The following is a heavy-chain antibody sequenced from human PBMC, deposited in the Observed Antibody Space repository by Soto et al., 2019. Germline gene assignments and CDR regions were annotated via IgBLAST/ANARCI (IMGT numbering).Heavy chain of an antibody. Sequence: QVQLQESGPGLVKPSQTLSLTCTVSGGSISSGGYYWSWIRQHPGKGLEWIGYIYYSGSTYYNPXLESRVTISVXXSXNXXSLKLSSVTAADTAVYYCARDRRDGYNRAGWYFDLWGRGTLVTVSS. D-gene: IGHD5-12*01. V-gene: IGHV4-31*03. J-gene: IGHJ2*01. CDR2: IYYSGST. CDR1: GGSISSGGYY. CDR3: ARDRRDGYNRAGWYFDL.